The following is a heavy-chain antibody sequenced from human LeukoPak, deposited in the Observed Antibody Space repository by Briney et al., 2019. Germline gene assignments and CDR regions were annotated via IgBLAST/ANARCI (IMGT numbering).Heavy chain of an antibody. CDR2: VNLDGDST. D-gene: IGHD6-13*01. V-gene: IGHV3-74*01. CDR3: ARPRIAAAGTQTLGNFDY. J-gene: IGHJ4*02. CDR1: GFTFSSYW. Sequence: GGSLRLSCAASGFTFSSYWIHWVRQAPGKGLVWVSRVNLDGDSTYADSVRGRFTLSRDNAKNTLYLEMIGLRVEDTAVYYCARPRIAAAGTQTLGNFDYWGQGTLVTVSS.